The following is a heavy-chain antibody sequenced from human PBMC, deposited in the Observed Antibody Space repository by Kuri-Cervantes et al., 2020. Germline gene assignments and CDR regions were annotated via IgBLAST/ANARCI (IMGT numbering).Heavy chain of an antibody. CDR2: ISSSSSYI. Sequence: GGSLRLSCAASGFTFSSYSMNWVRQAPGKGLEWVSSISSSSSYIYYADSVKGRFTISRDNAKNSLYLQMNSLRAEDTAVCYCARVVRDYYYGMDVWGQGTTVTVSS. J-gene: IGHJ6*02. CDR3: ARVVRDYYYGMDV. CDR1: GFTFSSYS. V-gene: IGHV3-21*01.